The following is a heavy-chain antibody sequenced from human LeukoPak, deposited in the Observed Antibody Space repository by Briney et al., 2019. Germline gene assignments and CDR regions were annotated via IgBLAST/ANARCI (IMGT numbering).Heavy chain of an antibody. CDR2: IKNDGSST. J-gene: IGHJ4*02. D-gene: IGHD5-12*01. CDR3: ARALDIVATITPIDY. V-gene: IGHV3-74*03. Sequence: GGSLRLSCAASGFTFSNAWMSWVRQAPGKGLVWVSLIKNDGSSTTYADSVKGRFTISRDNAKNSLYLQMNSLRAEDTAVYYCARALDIVATITPIDYWGQGTLVTVSS. CDR1: GFTFSNAW.